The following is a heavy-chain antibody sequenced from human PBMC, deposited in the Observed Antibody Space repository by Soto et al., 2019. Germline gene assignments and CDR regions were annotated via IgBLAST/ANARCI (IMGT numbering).Heavy chain of an antibody. CDR1: GGSISSGGYS. CDR3: SRGGDYFDY. D-gene: IGHD3-16*01. V-gene: IGHV4-30-2*01. Sequence: SETLSLTCAVSGGSISSGGYSWSWIRQPPGKGLEWIGYIYHSGSTYYNPSLKSRVTISVDKSKNPCPLKLSSVTAADTAGYYCSRGGDYFDYWGQGTLVTVSS. J-gene: IGHJ4*02. CDR2: IYHSGST.